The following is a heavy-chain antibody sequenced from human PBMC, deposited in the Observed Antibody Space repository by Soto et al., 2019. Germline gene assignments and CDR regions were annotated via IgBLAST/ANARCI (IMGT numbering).Heavy chain of an antibody. CDR1: GGSINSNSHY. CDR2: IYYSGST. Sequence: QLQLQESGPGLVKSSETLSLSCTVSGGSINSNSHYWGWIRQPPGKCLEWIGTIYYSGSTYYNSSCKSRVTVTVDAYTNRFSLKFSHVTAADTAVYSCEMIYGDYGHLDYWGQGPLVTVSS. J-gene: IGHJ4*02. CDR3: EMIYGDYGHLDY. D-gene: IGHD4-17*01. V-gene: IGHV4-39*01.